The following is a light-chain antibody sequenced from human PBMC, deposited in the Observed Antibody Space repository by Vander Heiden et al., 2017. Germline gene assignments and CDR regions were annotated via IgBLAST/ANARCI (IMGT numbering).Light chain of an antibody. CDR3: QQSYSTHT. V-gene: IGKV1-39*01. J-gene: IGKJ2*01. CDR2: AAS. CDR1: QSISSY. Sequence: DIQMTQSPSSLSASVGDRVTITCRASQSISSYLNWYQQKPGKAPKILIYAASSLQSGVPSRFSGSGSGTDFTLTISSLQPEDFATYYCQQSYSTHTFGQETKLEIK.